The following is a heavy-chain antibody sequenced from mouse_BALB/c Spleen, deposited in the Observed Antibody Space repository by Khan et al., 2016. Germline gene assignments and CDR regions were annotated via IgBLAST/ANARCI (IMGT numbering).Heavy chain of an antibody. V-gene: IGHV1-52*01. CDR3: ARGSEVFVH. CDR1: GHPFTTYW. CDR2: IDPYDSET. J-gene: IGHJ2*01. Sequence: QVQLQQPGAELVRPGASVKLSCKASGHPFTTYWMNWFKQRPEQGLEWIGRIDPYDSETHYDQKFKDKAILTVDKSSSTAFMQLSSLTSDDSAVFYCARGSEVFVHWGDGTTLTV.